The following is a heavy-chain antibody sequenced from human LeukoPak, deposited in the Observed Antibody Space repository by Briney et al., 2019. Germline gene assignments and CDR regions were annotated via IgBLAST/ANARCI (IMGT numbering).Heavy chain of an antibody. CDR1: GFTFGAYS. CDR3: ARSDIARSGDWFFDI. CDR2: ISSSGDYI. V-gene: IGHV3-21*01. J-gene: IGHJ2*01. Sequence: GGSLRLSCAASGFTFGAYSMNWVRQAPGEGLEWVSSISSSGDYIHYSDSVKGRFAISRDNTKTSVFLQMNTLRVEDTAVYYCARSDIARSGDWFFDIWGRGTLVAVSS. D-gene: IGHD5-12*01.